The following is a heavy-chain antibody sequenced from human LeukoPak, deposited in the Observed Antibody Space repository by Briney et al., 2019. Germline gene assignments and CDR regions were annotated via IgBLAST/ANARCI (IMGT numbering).Heavy chain of an antibody. Sequence: KVSCKVSGYTPTELSMHWVRQAPGKGLEWMGGFDTEDGETIYAQKFQGRVTMTEHTSTDTAYMALSSLRSDDTAVYYCATPREPLLAGYFQHGRQGPLVTVSS. CDR2: FDTEDGET. V-gene: IGHV1-24*01. CDR1: GYTPTELS. CDR3: ATPREPLLAGYFQH. J-gene: IGHJ1*01. D-gene: IGHD1-26*01.